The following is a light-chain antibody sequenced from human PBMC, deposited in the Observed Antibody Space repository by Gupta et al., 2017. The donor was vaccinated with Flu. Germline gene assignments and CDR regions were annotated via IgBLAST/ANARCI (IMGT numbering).Light chain of an antibody. CDR1: QSVISY. J-gene: IGKJ4*01. Sequence: EIVLTQSPPTLSLSPGERATLSCRASQSVISYLDWYQQKPGQAPRLLIYDASNRATGIPARFSGSGSGTDFTLTISSLEPEDFAVYYCQQRSNWLTFGGGTKVEIK. CDR2: DAS. V-gene: IGKV3-11*01. CDR3: QQRSNWLT.